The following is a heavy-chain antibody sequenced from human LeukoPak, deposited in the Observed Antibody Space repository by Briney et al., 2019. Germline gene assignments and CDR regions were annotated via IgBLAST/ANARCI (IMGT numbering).Heavy chain of an antibody. J-gene: IGHJ4*02. V-gene: IGHV1-18*01. Sequence: ASVKVSCKASGYTFTSYGISWVRQAPGQGLEWMGWISAYNGNTNYAQKFQGRVTMTRDTSTSTVYMELSSLRSEDTAVYYCARFGHCSGGSCYYFELDYWGQGTLVTVSS. D-gene: IGHD2-15*01. CDR2: ISAYNGNT. CDR1: GYTFTSYG. CDR3: ARFGHCSGGSCYYFELDY.